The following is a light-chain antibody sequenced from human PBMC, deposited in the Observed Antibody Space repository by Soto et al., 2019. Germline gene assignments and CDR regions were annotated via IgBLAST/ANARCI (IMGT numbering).Light chain of an antibody. J-gene: IGLJ1*01. V-gene: IGLV2-14*01. CDR2: DVG. CDR1: SSDIGGYNY. Sequence: QSALARPASVSGSPGQSIAISCTGTSSDIGGYNYVCWYQQHPGKAPKLILYDVGTRPSGVSDRFSGSKSGNTASLTISGLQAEDEADYYCSSYTPGSTLFGTGTKVTVL. CDR3: SSYTPGSTL.